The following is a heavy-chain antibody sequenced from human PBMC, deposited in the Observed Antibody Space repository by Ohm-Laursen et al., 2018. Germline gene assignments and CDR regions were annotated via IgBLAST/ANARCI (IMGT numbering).Heavy chain of an antibody. J-gene: IGHJ3*02. CDR3: ARPPRSGWYDAFDI. D-gene: IGHD6-19*01. Sequence: SDTLSLTCTVSGGSISSSSYYWGWIRQPPGKGLEWIGSIYYSGSTYYNPSLKSRVTISVDTSKNQFSLKLSSVTAADTAVYYCARPPRSGWYDAFDIWGQGTMVTVSS. CDR1: GGSISSSSYY. V-gene: IGHV4-39*01. CDR2: IYYSGST.